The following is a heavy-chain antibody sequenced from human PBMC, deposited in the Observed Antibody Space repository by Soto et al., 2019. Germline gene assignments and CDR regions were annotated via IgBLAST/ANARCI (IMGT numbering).Heavy chain of an antibody. J-gene: IGHJ4*02. CDR1: GFTFSRFE. CDR3: TRAAWFPYLSFY. V-gene: IGHV3-48*03. Sequence: PGGSLRLSCAASGFTFSRFELHWVRQAPGKGLEWISYISSSGSTACYASSVEGRFTISRDNANNSVYLQMDSLRAEDTALYYCTRAAWFPYLSFYWGQGALVTVSS. CDR2: ISSSGSTA. D-gene: IGHD3-10*01.